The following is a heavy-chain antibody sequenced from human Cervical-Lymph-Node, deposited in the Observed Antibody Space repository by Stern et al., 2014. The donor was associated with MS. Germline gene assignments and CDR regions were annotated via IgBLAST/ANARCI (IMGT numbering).Heavy chain of an antibody. D-gene: IGHD1-14*01. CDR1: GYKFSIYW. J-gene: IGHJ4*02. V-gene: IGHV5-51*01. CDR2: IYPVDSET. CDR3: ARQTTAWASDV. Sequence: VQLVESGAELIRPGESLKISCKGSGYKFSIYWIAWVRQMPGKGLEWMVTIYPVDSETRYSPSFQGQVTMSADKSTSTAYLQWSSLNASDTAMYFCARQTTAWASDVWGQGTLVTVSS.